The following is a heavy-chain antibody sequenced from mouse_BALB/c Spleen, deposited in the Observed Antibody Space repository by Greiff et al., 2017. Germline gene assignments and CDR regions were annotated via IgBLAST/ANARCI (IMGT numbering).Heavy chain of an antibody. Sequence: VQLQQSGAELVRPGALVKLSCKASGFNIKDYYMHWVKQRPEQGLEWIGWIDPENGNTIYDPKFQGKASITADTSSNTAYLQLSSLTSEDTAVYYCARRDDYVLVSLYWYFDVWGAGTTVTVSS. D-gene: IGHD2-4*01. V-gene: IGHV14-1*02. J-gene: IGHJ1*01. CDR2: IDPENGNT. CDR3: ARRDDYVLVSLYWYFDV. CDR1: GFNIKDYY.